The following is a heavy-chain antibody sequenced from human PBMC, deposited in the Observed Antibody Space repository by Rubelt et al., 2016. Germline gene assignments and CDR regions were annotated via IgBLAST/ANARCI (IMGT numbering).Heavy chain of an antibody. CDR1: GGTFSSYA. CDR2: INPSGGST. CDR3: ARGDPTAGGMDV. D-gene: IGHD6-19*01. J-gene: IGHJ6*02. Sequence: QVQLVQSGAEVKKPGSSVKVSCKASGGTFSSYAISWVRQAPGQGLEWMGIINPSGGSTSYAAKFDGGCTMTRDPSTSTCYMELRSLSAEDTAVYYGARGDPTAGGMDVWGQGTTVTVSS. V-gene: IGHV1-46*01.